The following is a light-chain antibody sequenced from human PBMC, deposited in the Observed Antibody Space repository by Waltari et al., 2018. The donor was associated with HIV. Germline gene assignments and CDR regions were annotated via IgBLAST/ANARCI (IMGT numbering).Light chain of an antibody. V-gene: IGLV2-14*01. CDR1: SSDIGGYNY. CDR3: CSYTSTTAFDV. J-gene: IGLJ1*01. Sequence: QSALTQPASVSGSPGQSVTISCTGTSSDIGGYNYVSWYQQHPGKAPKLIISEVSNRPSGVSDRFSGSKSGNTASLTISVLQAEDEADYYCCSYTSTTAFDVFGTGTRVSVL. CDR2: EVS.